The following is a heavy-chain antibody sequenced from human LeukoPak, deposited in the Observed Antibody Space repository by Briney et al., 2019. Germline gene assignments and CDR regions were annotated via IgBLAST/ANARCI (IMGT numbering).Heavy chain of an antibody. J-gene: IGHJ4*02. CDR3: ARKDITGTAHDY. Sequence: GASVTVSCKASGYTFTSYDINWVRQAPGQGLEWVGWMNPNSGNTGYAQKFQDRVTMTRTTSISTAYMELTSLRSEATAVYYCARKDITGTAHDYWGQGTLVTVSS. V-gene: IGHV1-8*01. CDR1: GYTFTSYD. D-gene: IGHD1-20*01. CDR2: MNPNSGNT.